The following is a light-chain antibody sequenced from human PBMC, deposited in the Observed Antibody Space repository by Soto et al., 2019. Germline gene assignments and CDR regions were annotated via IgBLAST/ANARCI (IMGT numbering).Light chain of an antibody. Sequence: QSVLTQPASVSGSPGQSITISCTGTSSDVGGYNYVSWYQQHPGKAPKLMIYGVSNRPSGVSDRFSGSKSGNTASLTISGLQAEDEDDYYCSSYTNPATLDYVFGTATKLTVL. V-gene: IGLV2-14*01. CDR1: SSDVGGYNY. CDR2: GVS. J-gene: IGLJ1*01. CDR3: SSYTNPATLDYV.